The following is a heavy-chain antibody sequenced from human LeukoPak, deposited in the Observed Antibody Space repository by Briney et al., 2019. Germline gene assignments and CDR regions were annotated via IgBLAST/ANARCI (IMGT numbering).Heavy chain of an antibody. J-gene: IGHJ4*02. CDR1: GFTVSSNY. CDR3: AREAPSGYDYLDY. Sequence: GGSLRLSCAASGFTVSSNYMSWVRQAPGKGLEWVAVIYSGGSTYYADSVKGRVTISRDNSKNTLYLQMNRLRAEDTAVYYCAREAPSGYDYLDYWGQGTLVTVSS. CDR2: IYSGGST. D-gene: IGHD5-12*01. V-gene: IGHV3-53*01.